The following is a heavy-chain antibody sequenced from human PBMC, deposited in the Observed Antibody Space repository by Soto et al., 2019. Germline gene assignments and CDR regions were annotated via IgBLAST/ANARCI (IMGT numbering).Heavy chain of an antibody. CDR1: GYTLTELS. J-gene: IGHJ6*03. D-gene: IGHD6-25*01. CDR3: ATVSYSSESPYYYYMDV. CDR2: FDPEDGET. Sequence: ASVKVSCKVSGYTLTELSMHWVRQAPGKGLEWMGGFDPEDGETIYAQKFQGRVTMTEDTSTDTAYMELSSLRSEDTAVYYCATVSYSSESPYYYYMDVWGKGTTVTVSS. V-gene: IGHV1-24*01.